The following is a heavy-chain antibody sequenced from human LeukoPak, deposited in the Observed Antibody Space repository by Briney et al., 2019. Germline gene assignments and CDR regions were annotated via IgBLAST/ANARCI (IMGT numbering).Heavy chain of an antibody. V-gene: IGHV4-59*08. CDR1: GGSISNSY. Sequence: PSETLSLTCTVSGGSISNSYWRWVRQPPGKGREWFGHIYSSGSTTYSPSLKSRVTISVHTSKNHFSLKLTSVTAADTAVYYCARHRSDGTYPLDYWGQGALVTVSS. D-gene: IGHD1-26*01. J-gene: IGHJ4*02. CDR2: IYSSGST. CDR3: ARHRSDGTYPLDY.